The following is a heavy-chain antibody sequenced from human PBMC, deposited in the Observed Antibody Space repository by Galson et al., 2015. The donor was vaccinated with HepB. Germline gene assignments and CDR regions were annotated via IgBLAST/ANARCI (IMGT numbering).Heavy chain of an antibody. CDR2: IRYDGSNK. J-gene: IGHJ4*02. CDR3: AKGSGIAAAGRGTAADLYYFDY. D-gene: IGHD6-13*01. V-gene: IGHV3-30*02. Sequence: SLRLSCAASGFTFSSYGMHWVRQAPGKGLEWVAFIRYDGSNKYYADSVKGRFTISRDNSKNTLYLQMNSLRAEDTAVYYCAKGSGIAAAGRGTAADLYYFDYWGQGTLVTVSS. CDR1: GFTFSSYG.